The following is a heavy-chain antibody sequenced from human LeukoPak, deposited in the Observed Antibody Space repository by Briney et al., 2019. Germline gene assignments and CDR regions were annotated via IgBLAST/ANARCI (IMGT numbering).Heavy chain of an antibody. CDR3: AKYLGSGTSFDD. CDR2: ISGSGGST. D-gene: IGHD3-10*01. CDR1: GFTFSSFA. V-gene: IGHV3-23*01. Sequence: GGSLRLSCAASGFTFSSFAMTWVRQAPGKGLEWVSSISGSGGSTYYADSVQGRFTISRDNSKNTLYLQMNSLRAEDTAVYYCAKYLGSGTSFDDWGQGALVTVSS. J-gene: IGHJ4*02.